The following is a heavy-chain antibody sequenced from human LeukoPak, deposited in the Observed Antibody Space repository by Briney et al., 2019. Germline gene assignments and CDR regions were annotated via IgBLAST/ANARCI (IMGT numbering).Heavy chain of an antibody. CDR1: QFTFNGSW. J-gene: IGHJ4*02. CDR2: MDPTGSQK. CDR3: AIWTSGNY. Sequence: GGSLRLSCADSQFTFNGSWMNWARQAPGKGLEWVANMDPTGSQKRYVDSVRGRFTISKDNPGASLYLDMHSLRAEDTAIYYCAIWTSGNYWGQGTLVTVSS. D-gene: IGHD1-1*01. V-gene: IGHV3-7*01.